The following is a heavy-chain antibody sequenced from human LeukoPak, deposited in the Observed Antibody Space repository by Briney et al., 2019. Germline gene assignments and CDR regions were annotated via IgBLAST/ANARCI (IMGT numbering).Heavy chain of an antibody. J-gene: IGHJ4*02. CDR2: VTWNSGII. CDR3: AKGKRSGLVYSAIDY. V-gene: IGHV3-9*01. Sequence: GRSLRLSCAASGFTFDDYAMHWVRHAPGKGLEWVSGVTWNSGIIVYADSVRGRFTISRDNARNSLFLEMTSLRGDDTALYYCAKGKRSGLVYSAIDYWGQGTLVSVSS. CDR1: GFTFDDYA. D-gene: IGHD3/OR15-3a*01.